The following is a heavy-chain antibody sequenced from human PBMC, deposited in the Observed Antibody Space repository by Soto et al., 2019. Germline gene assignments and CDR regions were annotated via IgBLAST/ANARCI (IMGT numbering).Heavy chain of an antibody. CDR1: GYTFTSYD. D-gene: IGHD1-26*01. Sequence: QVQLVQSGAEVKKPGASVKVSCKTSGYTFTSYDINWVRQANGQGLEWMGWMNPNSANTAYAQKFQGRVTMTRNTSIITAYMELSSLRSEDTAVYYCARERSSGAFDIWGQGTMVTVSS. V-gene: IGHV1-8*01. CDR3: ARERSSGAFDI. J-gene: IGHJ3*02. CDR2: MNPNSANT.